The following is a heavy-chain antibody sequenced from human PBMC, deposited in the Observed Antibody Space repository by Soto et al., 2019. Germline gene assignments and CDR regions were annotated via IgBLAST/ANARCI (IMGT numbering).Heavy chain of an antibody. CDR3: ARGHTAVTTLDYFYGLDL. D-gene: IGHD4-4*01. J-gene: IGHJ6*02. CDR1: GGTFSRYA. CDR2: IIPIFGTT. V-gene: IGHV1-69*13. Sequence: SVKVSCKASGGTFSRYAITWVRQAPGQGREWMGGIIPIFGTTNYAQKFQGRVTITADESTSTAYMEFSSLKSEDTAVYFCARGHTAVTTLDYFYGLDLWGQGTTVTVSS.